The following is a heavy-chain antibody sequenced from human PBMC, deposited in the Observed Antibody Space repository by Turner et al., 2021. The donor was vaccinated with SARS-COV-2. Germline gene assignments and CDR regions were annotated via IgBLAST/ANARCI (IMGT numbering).Heavy chain of an antibody. D-gene: IGHD3-22*01. Sequence: EVQLVESGGGLVSPGGSLSLSCSPSGFTFSNHNMNLVRQAPGKGLEWVSSVSSGRSDIYYADSVKGRFTITRDNAKKSLFLQMNSLRAEDTAVYYCARQKPGFDSSGYYPDAFDIWGQGTMVTVSS. CDR2: VSSGRSDI. CDR3: ARQKPGFDSSGYYPDAFDI. CDR1: GFTFSNHN. J-gene: IGHJ3*02. V-gene: IGHV3-21*01.